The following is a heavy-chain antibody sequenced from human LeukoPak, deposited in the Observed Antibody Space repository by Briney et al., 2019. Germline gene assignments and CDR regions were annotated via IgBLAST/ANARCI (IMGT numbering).Heavy chain of an antibody. V-gene: IGHV3-23*01. CDR1: GFTFSNYA. CDR3: ARDRLGGSCCTFYSMDV. J-gene: IGHJ6*02. CDR2: ISGSGGTT. Sequence: GGSLRLSCAASGFTFSNYAMTWVRQAPGKGLEWVSVISGSGGTTFYADSVKGRFTISRDNSKNTLYLEVNRLRAEGTAVYYCARDRLGGSCCTFYSMDVWGQGTTVTVSS. D-gene: IGHD2-2*01.